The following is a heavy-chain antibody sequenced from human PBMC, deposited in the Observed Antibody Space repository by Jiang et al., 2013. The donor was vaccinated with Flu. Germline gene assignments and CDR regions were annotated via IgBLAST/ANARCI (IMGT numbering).Heavy chain of an antibody. Sequence: SCAASGFTFSSYAMHWVRQAPGKGLEWVAVISYDGSNKYYADSVKGRFTISRDNSKNTLYLQMNSLRAEDTAVYYCARDDGSGWYFDYWGQGTLVTVSS. CDR2: ISYDGSNK. CDR1: GFTFSSYA. D-gene: IGHD6-19*01. V-gene: IGHV3-30-3*01. J-gene: IGHJ4*02. CDR3: ARDDGSGWYFDY.